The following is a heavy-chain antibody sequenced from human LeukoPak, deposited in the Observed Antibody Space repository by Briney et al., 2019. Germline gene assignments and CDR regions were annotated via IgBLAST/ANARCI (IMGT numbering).Heavy chain of an antibody. CDR1: GFTFSSYG. D-gene: IGHD2-8*02. Sequence: PGGSLRLSCAASGFTFSSYGMHWVRQAPGKGLEWVAVIWYDGSNKYYADSVKGRFTISRDNSKNTLYLQMNSLRAEDTAVYYCTRVLAGRSGLMDVWGRGTTVTVSS. V-gene: IGHV3-33*01. CDR2: IWYDGSNK. J-gene: IGHJ6*02. CDR3: TRVLAGRSGLMDV.